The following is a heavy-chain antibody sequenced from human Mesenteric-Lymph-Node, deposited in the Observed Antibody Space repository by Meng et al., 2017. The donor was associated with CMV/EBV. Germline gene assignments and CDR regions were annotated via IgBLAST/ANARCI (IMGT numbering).Heavy chain of an antibody. CDR3: AKGEVRSDEGDYFDY. V-gene: IGHV3-43*01. D-gene: IGHD3-3*01. J-gene: IGHJ4*02. Sequence: GGSLRLSCAASGFTFDDYTMHWIRQVPGKGLEWVSLISWDVTSTYYADSVKGRFTISRDNSKNSLYLQMNSLRTEDTALYYCAKGEVRSDEGDYFDYWGQGTLVTVSS. CDR2: ISWDVTST. CDR1: GFTFDDYT.